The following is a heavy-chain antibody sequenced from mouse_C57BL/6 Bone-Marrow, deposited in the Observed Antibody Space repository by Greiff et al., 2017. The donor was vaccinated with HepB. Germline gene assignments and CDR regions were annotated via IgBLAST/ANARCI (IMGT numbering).Heavy chain of an antibody. CDR2: ISDGGSYT. CDR1: GFTFSSYA. D-gene: IGHD2-2*01. J-gene: IGHJ3*01. CDR3: ASPYGYDAAY. Sequence: EVKLVESGGGLEKPGGSLKLSCAASGFTFSSYAMSWVRQTPEKRLEWVATISDGGSYTYYPDNVKGRFTISRDNAKNNLYLQMSHLKSEDTAMYYCASPYGYDAAYWGQGTLVTVSA. V-gene: IGHV5-4*03.